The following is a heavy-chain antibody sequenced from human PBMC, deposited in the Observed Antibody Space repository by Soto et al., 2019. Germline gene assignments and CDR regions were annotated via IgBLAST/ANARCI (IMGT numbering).Heavy chain of an antibody. V-gene: IGHV1-46*01. CDR3: ARRHYDSSGYYYGFDY. Sequence: ASVKVSCKASGYTFTSYYMHWVRQAPGQGLEWMGIINPSGGSTSYAQRFQGRVTMTTDTSTSTAYMELRSLRSDDTAVYYCARRHYDSSGYYYGFDYWGQGTLVTVSS. D-gene: IGHD3-22*01. CDR2: INPSGGST. CDR1: GYTFTSYY. J-gene: IGHJ4*02.